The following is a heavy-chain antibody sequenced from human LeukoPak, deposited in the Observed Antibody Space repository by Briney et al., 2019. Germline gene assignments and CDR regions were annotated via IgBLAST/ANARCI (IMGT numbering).Heavy chain of an antibody. CDR3: ASRLGYSSGDDAFDI. Sequence: PSETLSLTCTVSGGSISSYYWSWIRQPPGKGLEWIGYIYYSGSTNYNPSLKSRVTISVDTSKNQFSLKLSSVTAADTAVYYCASRLGYSSGDDAFDIWGQGTMVTVSS. J-gene: IGHJ3*02. CDR1: GGSISSYY. D-gene: IGHD6-25*01. V-gene: IGHV4-59*01. CDR2: IYYSGST.